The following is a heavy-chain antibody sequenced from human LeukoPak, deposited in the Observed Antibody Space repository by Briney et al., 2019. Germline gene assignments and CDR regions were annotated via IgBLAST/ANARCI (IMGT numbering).Heavy chain of an antibody. Sequence: ASVKVSCKASGYTFKNYDINWVRQATGQGLEWMGWMNPNSGNTGFAQKLQGRVTMTTDTSTSTAYMELRSLRSDDTAVYYCATSGVADPFDYWGQGTLVTVSS. D-gene: IGHD6-19*01. V-gene: IGHV1-8*02. CDR3: ATSGVADPFDY. CDR2: MNPNSGNT. J-gene: IGHJ4*02. CDR1: GYTFKNYD.